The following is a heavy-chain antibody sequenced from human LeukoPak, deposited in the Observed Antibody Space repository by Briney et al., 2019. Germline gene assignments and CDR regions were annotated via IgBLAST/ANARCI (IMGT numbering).Heavy chain of an antibody. CDR2: ISGSGGST. D-gene: IGHD5-24*01. V-gene: IGHV3-23*01. Sequence: GGSPRLSCAASGFTFSSYAMSWVRQAPGKGLEWVSAISGSGGSTYYADSVKGRFTISRDNSKNTLYLQMNSLRAEDTAVYYCARDRGRDGYNLAEYFQHWGQGTLVTVSS. CDR1: GFTFSSYA. CDR3: ARDRGRDGYNLAEYFQH. J-gene: IGHJ1*01.